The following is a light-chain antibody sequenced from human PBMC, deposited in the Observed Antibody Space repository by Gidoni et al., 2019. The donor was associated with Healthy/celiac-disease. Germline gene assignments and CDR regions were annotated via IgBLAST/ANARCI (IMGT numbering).Light chain of an antibody. CDR3: QQSYSTPPT. CDR1: QSISSY. CDR2: AAS. J-gene: IGKJ1*01. V-gene: IGKV1-39*01. Sequence: IQMTQSASSLSASVRDRVTITCGASQSISSYLNWYQQKPGKAPKLLIYAASSLQSGVPSRFSGSGSGTDFTLTISRLQPEDVATYYCQQSYSTPPTFGQGTKVEIK.